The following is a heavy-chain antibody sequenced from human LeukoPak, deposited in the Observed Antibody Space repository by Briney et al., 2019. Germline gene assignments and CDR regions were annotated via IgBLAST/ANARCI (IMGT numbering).Heavy chain of an antibody. D-gene: IGHD4-17*01. J-gene: IGHJ4*02. CDR1: GYNFGIYG. CDR2: ISAESGNT. CDR3: ARAGATVTTNFDN. V-gene: IGHV1-18*01. Sequence: ASVKVSCKASGYNFGIYGITWVRQAPGQGLEGMGWISAESGNTNYAQKFQGRVTVTADTSTSTAYLDLRSLRSDDTAVYYCARAGATVTTNFDNWGQGTLVTVSS.